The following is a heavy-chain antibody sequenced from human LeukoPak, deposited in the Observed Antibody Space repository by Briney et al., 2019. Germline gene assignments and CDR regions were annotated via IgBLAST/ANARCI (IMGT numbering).Heavy chain of an antibody. Sequence: GGSLRLSRAASGFTFSSYEMNWVRQAPGKGLEWVSYISSSGSTIYYADSVKGRFTISRDNAKNTLYLQMNSLRAEDTAVYYCARVLSGRGSLYYYYYYLDVWGKGTTVTISS. CDR3: ARVLSGRGSLYYYYYYLDV. CDR1: GFTFSSYE. CDR2: ISSSGSTI. V-gene: IGHV3-48*03. D-gene: IGHD3-10*01. J-gene: IGHJ6*03.